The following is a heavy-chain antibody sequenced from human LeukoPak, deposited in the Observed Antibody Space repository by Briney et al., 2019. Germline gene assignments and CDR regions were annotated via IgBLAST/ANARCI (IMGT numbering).Heavy chain of an antibody. Sequence: KPSETLSLTCSVFGGSVSDYWTWIRQPPGKGLEWIGQIYYTGKADYNPSLKSRITISVDTSKNQISLRMSSVTAADTGVYYCANLGADYERAVWGQGTTVTVSS. CDR3: ANLGADYERAV. J-gene: IGHJ6*02. D-gene: IGHD3-16*01. CDR2: IYYTGKA. V-gene: IGHV4-59*02. CDR1: GGSVSDY.